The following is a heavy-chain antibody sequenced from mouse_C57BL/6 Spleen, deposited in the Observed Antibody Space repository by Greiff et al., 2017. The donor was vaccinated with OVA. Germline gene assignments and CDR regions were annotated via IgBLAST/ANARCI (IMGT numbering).Heavy chain of an antibody. V-gene: IGHV1-43*01. J-gene: IGHJ3*01. CDR3: ARSGGYS. CDR1: GYSFTGYY. CDR2: INPSTGGT. D-gene: IGHD2-3*01. Sequence: VHVKQSGPELVKPGASVKISCKASGYSFTGYYMHWVKQSSEKSLEWIGEINPSTGGTSYNQKFKGKATLTVDKSSSTAYMQLKSLTSADSAVYYCARSGGYSWGQGTLVTVSA.